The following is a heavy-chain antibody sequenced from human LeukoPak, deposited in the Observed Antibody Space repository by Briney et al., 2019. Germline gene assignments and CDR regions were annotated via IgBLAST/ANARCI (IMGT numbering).Heavy chain of an antibody. V-gene: IGHV3-21*01. CDR1: GFTFRSYS. CDR3: ARLRYYGMDV. J-gene: IGHJ6*02. Sequence: GGSLRLSCATSGFTFRSYSMNWVRQAPGKGLEWVSSISPSSSSMNYADSLKGRFTISRDNAKNSLYLQMNSLRAEDTAVYYCARLRYYGMDVWGQGTTVTVSS. CDR2: ISPSSSSM.